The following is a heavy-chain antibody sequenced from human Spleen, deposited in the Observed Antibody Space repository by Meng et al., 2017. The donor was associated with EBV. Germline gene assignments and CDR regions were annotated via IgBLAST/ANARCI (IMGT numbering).Heavy chain of an antibody. Sequence: PCLANPPGSRSRPVAVSGGSVRAMHWWTCVRPPPGTGLVWICEVFHRGSTNYNPSPKSRVTISIDKSKNQFSLNLTSVAATDTAVYYCARKSEGQWLAHFDYWGQGTLVTVSS. CDR3: ARKSEGQWLAHFDY. D-gene: IGHD6-19*01. V-gene: IGHV4-4*03. CDR2: VFHRGST. J-gene: IGHJ4*02. CDR1: GGSVRAMHW.